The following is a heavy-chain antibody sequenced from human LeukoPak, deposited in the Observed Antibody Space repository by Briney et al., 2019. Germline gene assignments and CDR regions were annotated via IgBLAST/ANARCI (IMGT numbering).Heavy chain of an antibody. Sequence: ASVTVSCKASGGTFSSYAISWVRQAPGQGLEWMGGIIPIFGTANYAQKFQGRVTITADESTSTAYMELSSLRSEDTAVYYCAGPIVVVPAAIEDDYYYGMDVWGQGTTVTVSS. CDR2: IIPIFGTA. J-gene: IGHJ6*02. D-gene: IGHD2-2*02. CDR1: GGTFSSYA. CDR3: AGPIVVVPAAIEDDYYYGMDV. V-gene: IGHV1-69*13.